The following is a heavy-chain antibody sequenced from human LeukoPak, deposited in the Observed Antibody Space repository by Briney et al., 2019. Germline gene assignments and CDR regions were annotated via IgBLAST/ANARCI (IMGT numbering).Heavy chain of an antibody. CDR3: SRERGPFCPFGY. J-gene: IGHJ4*02. V-gene: IGHV4-4*02. Sequence: SGTLSLTCGVSGGSISGTNWWSWVRQPPGQGLEWIGEISLAGQTNYNPSLNGRGTMSLDKSSNQLSLHLTSVTAADTATYFCSRERGPFCPFGYWGQGTLVIVSS. CDR2: ISLAGQT. D-gene: IGHD3-16*01. CDR1: GGSISGTNW.